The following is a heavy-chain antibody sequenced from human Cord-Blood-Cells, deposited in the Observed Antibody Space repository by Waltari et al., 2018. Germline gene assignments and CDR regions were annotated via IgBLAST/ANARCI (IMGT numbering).Heavy chain of an antibody. J-gene: IGHJ6*02. CDR2: SYHSGST. D-gene: IGHD2-2*01. Sequence: QVQLLESGPGLVKPSGTLSLTCAVSGGSISSSNWWSWVRQPPGKGLAWVGKSYHSGSTNYNPSLKSRVTISVDKSKNQFSLKLSSVTAADTAVYYCAAVPAAHYYYGMDVWGQGTTVTVSS. V-gene: IGHV4-4*02. CDR1: GGSISSSNW. CDR3: AAVPAAHYYYGMDV.